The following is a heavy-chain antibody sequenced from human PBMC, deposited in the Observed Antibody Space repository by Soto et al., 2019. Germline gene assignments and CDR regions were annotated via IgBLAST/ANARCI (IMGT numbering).Heavy chain of an antibody. J-gene: IGHJ4*02. Sequence: RLSSPSSGFTVRSTYMSWVRQAPGQGLEWVSVIYSGGTTYYAGSVKGRFTISRDNSKNTLFLQMNSLRAEDTAVYFCARDVAATNWGQGTLVTVSS. D-gene: IGHD4-4*01. V-gene: IGHV3-53*01. CDR3: ARDVAATN. CDR1: GFTVRSTY. CDR2: IYSGGTT.